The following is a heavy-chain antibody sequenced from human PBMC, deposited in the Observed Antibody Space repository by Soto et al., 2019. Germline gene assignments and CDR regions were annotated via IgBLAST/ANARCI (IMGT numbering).Heavy chain of an antibody. CDR1: GGSVSSGSYY. CDR2: IYYSGST. J-gene: IGHJ6*04. D-gene: IGHD2-15*01. CDR3: ARALLCSGGSCYSLSSFVTGPSYYYYGMDV. V-gene: IGHV4-61*01. Sequence: PSETLSLTCTVSGGSVSSGSYYWSWIRQPPGKGLEWIGYIYYSGSTNYNPSLKSRVTISVDTSKNQFSLKLSSVTAADTAVYYCARALLCSGGSCYSLSSFVTGPSYYYYGMDVWGKGTTVTVSS.